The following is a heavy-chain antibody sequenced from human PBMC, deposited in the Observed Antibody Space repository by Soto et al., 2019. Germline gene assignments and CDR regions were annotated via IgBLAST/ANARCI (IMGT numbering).Heavy chain of an antibody. CDR2: TYWDDAK. Sequence: QITLTESGPTRVKPTQTLTLTCTLSASSLTPRPVRVAWIRQPPGKALERLAPTYWDDAKRYNPSLKTRLTIAKDGGKEGQGLAGADRGPMDTATDLCAQRGDVDRDWDQGDLGHWGQGTLVTVSS. V-gene: IGHV2-5*02. CDR3: AQRGDVDRDWDQGDLGH. D-gene: IGHD2-21*01. J-gene: IGHJ4*02. CDR1: ASSLTPRPVR.